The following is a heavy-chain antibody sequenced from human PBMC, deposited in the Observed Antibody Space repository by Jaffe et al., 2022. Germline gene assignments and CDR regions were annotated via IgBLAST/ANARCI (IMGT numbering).Heavy chain of an antibody. V-gene: IGHV3-7*01. D-gene: IGHD1-1*01. J-gene: IGHJ4*02. Sequence: EVQLVESGGGLVQPGGSLRLSCAASGFTFSSDWMSWVRQAPGKGLEWVANIKPDGSEKYYVDSVKGRFTISRDNAKNSLYLQMNSLRAEDTAVYYCATERSHHWNYWGQGTLVTVSS. CDR3: ATERSHHWNY. CDR2: IKPDGSEK. CDR1: GFTFSSDW.